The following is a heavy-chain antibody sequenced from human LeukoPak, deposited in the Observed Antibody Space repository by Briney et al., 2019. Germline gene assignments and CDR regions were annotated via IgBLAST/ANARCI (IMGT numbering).Heavy chain of an antibody. CDR1: GFTVSDNY. J-gene: IGHJ2*01. V-gene: IGHV3-69-1*01. Sequence: KPGGSLRLSCAASGFTVSDNYMTWVRQAPGKGLEWVSSIDTSTTYMTYADSVKGRFTISRDNARNSLYLQMDSLRAEDTAVYYCAREAGTGERWYFDLWGRGTLVTVSS. D-gene: IGHD7-27*01. CDR3: AREAGTGERWYFDL. CDR2: IDTSTTYM.